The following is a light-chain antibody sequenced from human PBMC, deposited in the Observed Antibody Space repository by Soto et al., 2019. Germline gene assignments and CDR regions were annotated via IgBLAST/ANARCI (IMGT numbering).Light chain of an antibody. V-gene: IGKV1-5*01. J-gene: IGKJ4*01. CDR3: QQYDNYPLT. CDR2: DAS. CDR1: QSVGSW. Sequence: IQMTQSPSTLSASVGDRFTVSCRASQSVGSWLAWYQQKPGKAPKFLIYDASTLESGVPSRFSGSGSGTEFTLTISSLQPDDFATYYCQQYDNYPLTFGGGTKVDIK.